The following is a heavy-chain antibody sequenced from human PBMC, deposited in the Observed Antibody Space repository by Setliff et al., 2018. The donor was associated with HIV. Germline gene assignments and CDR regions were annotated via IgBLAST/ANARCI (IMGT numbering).Heavy chain of an antibody. Sequence: ASVKVSCKASGYTFTSYYMNWVRQAPGHGLEWMGIINPSGGSSTYAQKFQGRVAMTRDTSTSTVYMELSSLRSEDTAVYYCARDRVRITIFGANDASDIWGQGTMVTVSS. D-gene: IGHD3-3*01. V-gene: IGHV1-46*01. J-gene: IGHJ3*02. CDR3: ARDRVRITIFGANDASDI. CDR2: INPSGGSS. CDR1: GYTFTSYY.